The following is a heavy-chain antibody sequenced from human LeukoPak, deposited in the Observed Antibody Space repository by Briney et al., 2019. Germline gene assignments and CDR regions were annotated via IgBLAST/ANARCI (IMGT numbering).Heavy chain of an antibody. Sequence: GGSLRLSCAASGFTFSNYWMHWVRQAPGKGPVWVSRINSFGNNTNYADSVKGRFTISRDNAENTLYLQMNSLRAEDTAMYYCARVSSSGWLPFDYWGQGTLVTVSS. D-gene: IGHD6-19*01. V-gene: IGHV3-74*01. CDR3: ARVSSSGWLPFDY. CDR2: INSFGNNT. CDR1: GFTFSNYW. J-gene: IGHJ4*02.